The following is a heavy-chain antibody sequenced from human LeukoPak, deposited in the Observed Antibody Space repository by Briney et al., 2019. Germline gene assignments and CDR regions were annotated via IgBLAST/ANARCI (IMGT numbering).Heavy chain of an antibody. CDR2: IYYSGST. Sequence: SETLSLTCTVSGGSISSYYWSWIRQPPGKGLEWIGYIYYSGSTNYNPSLKSRVTISVDTSKNQFSLKLSSVTAADTAVYYCARVLDSSSWYVPYYYYYGMDVWGQGTMVTVSS. CDR3: ARVLDSSSWYVPYYYYYGMDV. CDR1: GGSISSYY. D-gene: IGHD6-13*01. J-gene: IGHJ6*02. V-gene: IGHV4-59*01.